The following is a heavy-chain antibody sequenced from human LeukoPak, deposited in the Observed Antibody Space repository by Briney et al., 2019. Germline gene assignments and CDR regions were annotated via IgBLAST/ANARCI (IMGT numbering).Heavy chain of an antibody. CDR2: IYPSDSET. V-gene: IGHV5-51*01. D-gene: IGHD6-13*01. CDR1: GYSFTSYW. CDR3: ARQASAASDY. Sequence: RGESLKISCKGSGYSFTSYWIGWVRQMPGKGLEWMGIIYPSDSETRYSPSFQGQVTLSVDKSISTAYLQWSSLKASDTAMYYCARQASAASDYWGQGTLVTLSS. J-gene: IGHJ4*02.